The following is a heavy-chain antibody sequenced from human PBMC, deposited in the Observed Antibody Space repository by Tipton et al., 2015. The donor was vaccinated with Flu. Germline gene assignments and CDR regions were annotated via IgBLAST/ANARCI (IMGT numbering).Heavy chain of an antibody. CDR3: ARLKLFALVNHSYYYGLDV. CDR2: LHTSWGS. D-gene: IGHD3/OR15-3a*01. V-gene: IGHV4-4*07. J-gene: IGHJ6*02. Sequence: TLSLTCTVSGDSINNNYWSWVRQPAGKGLEWIGRLHTSWGSTYNSSLKSRVTMSFDTSKNQFSLKLSSVTAADTAVYYCARLKLFALVNHSYYYGLDVWAKGPRSPSP. CDR1: GDSINNNY.